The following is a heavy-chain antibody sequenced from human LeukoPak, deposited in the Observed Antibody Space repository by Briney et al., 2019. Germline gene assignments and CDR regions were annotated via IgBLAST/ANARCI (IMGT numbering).Heavy chain of an antibody. CDR2: FDPEDGET. CDR1: GYTLTELS. CDR3: ATGVQLYSSGWYAEYFQH. J-gene: IGHJ1*01. V-gene: IGHV1-24*01. D-gene: IGHD6-19*01. Sequence: ASVKVSCKVSGYTLTELSMHWVRQAPGKGLEWMGGFDPEDGETIYAQKFQGRVTMTEDTSTDTAYMELSSLRSEDTAVYYCATGVQLYSSGWYAEYFQHWGQGTLVTVSS.